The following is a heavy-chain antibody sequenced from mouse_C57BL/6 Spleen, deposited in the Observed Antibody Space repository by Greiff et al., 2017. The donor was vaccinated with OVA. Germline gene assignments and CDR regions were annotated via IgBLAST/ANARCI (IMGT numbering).Heavy chain of an antibody. D-gene: IGHD2-5*01. CDR3: ARPYSNGGYFDV. CDR1: GYTFTSYW. J-gene: IGHJ1*03. CDR2: IYPGSGST. V-gene: IGHV1-55*01. Sequence: QVQLQQSGAELVKPGASVKMSCKASGYTFTSYWITWVKQRPGQGLEWIGDIYPGSGSTNYNEKFKSKATLTVDTSSGTAYMQLSSLTSEDSAVYYCARPYSNGGYFDVWGTGTTVTVSS.